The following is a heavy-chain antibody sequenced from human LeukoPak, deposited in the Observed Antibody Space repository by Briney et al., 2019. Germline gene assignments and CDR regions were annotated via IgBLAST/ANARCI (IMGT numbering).Heavy chain of an antibody. CDR2: MNPNSGNT. Sequence: GASVKVSCKASGYTFINYDINWVRQVTGQGLEWMGWMNPNSGNTGFAQKFQGRISITRDTSINTAYMELNSLRAEDTAVYYCARDAPMVRGVNPFDYWGQGTLVTVSS. CDR1: GYTFINYD. V-gene: IGHV1-8*03. CDR3: ARDAPMVRGVNPFDY. D-gene: IGHD3-10*01. J-gene: IGHJ4*02.